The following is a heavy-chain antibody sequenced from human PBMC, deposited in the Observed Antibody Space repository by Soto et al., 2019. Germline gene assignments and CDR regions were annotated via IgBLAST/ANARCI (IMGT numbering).Heavy chain of an antibody. D-gene: IGHD3-10*01. CDR3: ASSVRGATMDV. CDR1: GFSLTTVGVG. V-gene: IGHV2-5*04. Sequence: QITLKESGPTLVKPTQTLTLTCSFSGFSLTTVGVGVNWIRQPPGKALEWLALIYWYDDKRYSPSLKTRLTLTQDTSNNQVVLTLTNMNLVATGTYFWASSVRGATMDVWGQGTAVTVSS. CDR2: IYWYDDK. J-gene: IGHJ6*02.